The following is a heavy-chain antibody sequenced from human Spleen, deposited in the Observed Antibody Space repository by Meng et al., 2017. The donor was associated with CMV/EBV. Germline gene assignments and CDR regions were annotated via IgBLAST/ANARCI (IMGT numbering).Heavy chain of an antibody. D-gene: IGHD2-2*01. Sequence: FTTYYIHWVRQAPGQGLEWMGRINPSGGSPTNAQKFQGRVTMSRGTSTSTVYMELNSLRSDDTAVYYCAREYCTTTTCSYNPHWFDPWGQGTLVTVSS. CDR3: AREYCTTTTCSYNPHWFDP. J-gene: IGHJ5*02. CDR2: INPSGGSP. V-gene: IGHV1-46*01. CDR1: FTTYY.